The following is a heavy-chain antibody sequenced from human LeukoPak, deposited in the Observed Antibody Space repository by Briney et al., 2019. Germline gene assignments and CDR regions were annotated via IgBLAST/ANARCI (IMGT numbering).Heavy chain of an antibody. V-gene: IGHV1-69*04. CDR3: ALRDGYRYYFDY. CDR2: IIPILGIA. D-gene: IGHD5-12*01. CDR1: GYTFTSYG. J-gene: IGHJ4*02. Sequence: GASVKVSCKASGYTFTSYGISWVRQAPGQGLEWMGRIIPILGIANYAQKFQGRVTITADKSTSTAYMELSSLRSEDTAVYYCALRDGYRYYFDYWGQGTLVTVSS.